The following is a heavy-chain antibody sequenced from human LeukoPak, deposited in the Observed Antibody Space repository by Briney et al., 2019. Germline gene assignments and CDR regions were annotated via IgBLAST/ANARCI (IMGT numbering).Heavy chain of an antibody. J-gene: IGHJ3*02. CDR2: ISGSGGST. V-gene: IGHV3-23*01. Sequence: PGGSLRLSCAASGFTFSSSAMSWVRQAPGKGLEWVSAISGSGGSTYYADSVKGRFTISRDNSKNTLYLQMNSLRAEDTAVYYCAKGQYYLDAFDIWGQGTMVTVSS. D-gene: IGHD2/OR15-2a*01. CDR3: AKGQYYLDAFDI. CDR1: GFTFSSSA.